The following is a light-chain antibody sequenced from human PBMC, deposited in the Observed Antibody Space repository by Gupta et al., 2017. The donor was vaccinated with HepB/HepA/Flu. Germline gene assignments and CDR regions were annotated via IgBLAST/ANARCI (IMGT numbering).Light chain of an antibody. Sequence: EVVLTPSPGTTSLSPREKATLSCCSTRSVLISYLAWYQQKPGQAPRLVIYGASSRATGIPDRFSGSGSGTDFTLTINRLEPEDFAVYYCQQYDSSPRTFGQGTKVEIK. J-gene: IGKJ1*01. CDR3: QQYDSSPRT. CDR2: GAS. CDR1: RSVLISY. V-gene: IGKV3-20*01.